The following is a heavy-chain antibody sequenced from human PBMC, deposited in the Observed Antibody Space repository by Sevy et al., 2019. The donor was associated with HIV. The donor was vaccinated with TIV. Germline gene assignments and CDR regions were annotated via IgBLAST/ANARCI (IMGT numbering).Heavy chain of an antibody. CDR3: AREGGYTDQGMDV. CDR1: GLTFSSYS. J-gene: IGHJ6*02. D-gene: IGHD5-12*01. V-gene: IGHV3-48*01. CDR2: IDSRSSNI. Sequence: GGSLRLSCAASGLTFSSYSMNWVRQAPGKGLEWLSYIDSRSSNIYYADSVKGRFTVSRDNAKNSLYVQMNSLRGEDTAVYYCAREGGYTDQGMDVWGQWTTVTVSS.